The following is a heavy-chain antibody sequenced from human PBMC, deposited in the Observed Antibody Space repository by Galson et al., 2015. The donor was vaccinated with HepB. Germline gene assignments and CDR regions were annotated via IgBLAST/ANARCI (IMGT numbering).Heavy chain of an antibody. D-gene: IGHD2-2*01. V-gene: IGHV1-18*01. CDR3: ARVWCSSTNCHPPQSGDP. CDR2: IYGYNGNT. CDR1: GYRFVSYG. J-gene: IGHJ5*02. Sequence: SVKVSCKASGYRFVSYGIMWVRQAPGRGLEWMGWIYGYNGNTKYAQNVQDRVIMTTDTYSTTAYMELKSLRADDTAIYYCARVWCSSTNCHPPQSGDPWGQGTLVSVSS.